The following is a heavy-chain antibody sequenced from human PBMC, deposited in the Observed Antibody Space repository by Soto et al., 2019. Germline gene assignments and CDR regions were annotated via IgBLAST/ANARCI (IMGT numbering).Heavy chain of an antibody. CDR1: GFTFSSYA. J-gene: IGHJ3*02. CDR3: AKRGLRYYDILTGYYYDAFDI. CDR2: ISGSGGST. Sequence: GGSLRLSCAASGFTFSSYAMSWVRQAPGKGLEWVSAISGSGGSTYYADSVKGRFTISRDNSKNTLYLQMNSLRAEDTAVYYCAKRGLRYYDILTGYYYDAFDIWGQGTMVTVSS. V-gene: IGHV3-23*01. D-gene: IGHD3-9*01.